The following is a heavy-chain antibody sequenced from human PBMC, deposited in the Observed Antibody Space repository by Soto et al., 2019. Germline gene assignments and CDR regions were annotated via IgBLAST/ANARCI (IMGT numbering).Heavy chain of an antibody. CDR3: ARYFYDSGGYYSIFDY. CDR2: ISGSGGST. CDR1: GFTFNNYA. J-gene: IGHJ4*02. Sequence: HPGGPLRLSCAASGFTFNNYAMTWVRQAPGKGLEWVSGISGSGGSTWYADSVKGRLTISRDSSKNTLYLQMDSLTADDTAVYYCARYFYDSGGYYSIFDYWGQGTLVTVSS. D-gene: IGHD3-22*01. V-gene: IGHV3-23*01.